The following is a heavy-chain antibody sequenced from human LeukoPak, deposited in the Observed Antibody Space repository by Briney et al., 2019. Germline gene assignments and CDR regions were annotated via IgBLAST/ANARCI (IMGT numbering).Heavy chain of an antibody. D-gene: IGHD2-15*01. J-gene: IGHJ3*02. CDR3: AKANVKYCSGGSCFDAFDI. CDR1: GFTFSSYA. V-gene: IGHV3-23*01. CDR2: ISHSGGTT. Sequence: GSLRLSCAASGFTFSSYAMIWVRQAPGKGPEWVSAISHSGGTTYYADSVKGRFTITRDNSKNTLYLQMNSLRAEDTAVYYCAKANVKYCSGGSCFDAFDIWGQGTMVTVSS.